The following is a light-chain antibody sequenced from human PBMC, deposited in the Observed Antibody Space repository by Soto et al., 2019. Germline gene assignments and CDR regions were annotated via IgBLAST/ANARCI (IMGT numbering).Light chain of an antibody. CDR1: QDIRTS. J-gene: IGKJ3*01. Sequence: DIQMTQSPSSLSASVGARVSITCQASQDIRTSLSWFQQKPGRAPKLLIYGASHLETGVPSRFRGSGSGTDFSFTISSLQPEDIATYYCQQYDNLPPFTFGPGTKVDIK. CDR3: QQYDNLPPFT. V-gene: IGKV1-33*01. CDR2: GAS.